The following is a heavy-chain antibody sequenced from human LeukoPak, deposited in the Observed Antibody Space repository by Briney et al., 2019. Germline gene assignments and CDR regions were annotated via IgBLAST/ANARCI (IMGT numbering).Heavy chain of an antibody. D-gene: IGHD3-16*01. V-gene: IGHV3-74*01. CDR3: TTAPRYAYEW. Sequence: PGGSPRLSSAPPGMTSSNHRMHSVCQALRKRLVWVSLIKTDGLTTIYAGSVRGRFTITRDNAKSTLYLQMNSLRAEYTAIYYCTTAPRYAYEWWGQGTVVTVSS. CDR2: IKTDGLTT. CDR1: GMTSSNHR. J-gene: IGHJ4*02.